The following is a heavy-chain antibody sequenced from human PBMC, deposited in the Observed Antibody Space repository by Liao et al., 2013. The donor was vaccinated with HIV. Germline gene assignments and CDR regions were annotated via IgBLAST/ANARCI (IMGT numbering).Heavy chain of an antibody. Sequence: QVHLQESGPGLVKPSQTLSLTCTVSGGSLSSGGYYWSWIRQPAGKGLEWIGRIYSSGSTNYNPSLKSRVTISLDTSKHQFSLRLSSVTATDTAVYYCAREGSGYSDYWGQGTLVTVSS. D-gene: IGHD3-22*01. V-gene: IGHV4-61*02. CDR1: GGSLSSGGYY. CDR2: IYSSGST. CDR3: AREGSGYSDY. J-gene: IGHJ4*02.